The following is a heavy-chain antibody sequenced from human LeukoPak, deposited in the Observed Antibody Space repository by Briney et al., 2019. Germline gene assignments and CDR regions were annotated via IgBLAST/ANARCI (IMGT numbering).Heavy chain of an antibody. V-gene: IGHV4-61*01. CDR1: DDSISSGSYY. J-gene: IGHJ6*03. Sequence: SETLSLTCTVSDDSISSGSYYWSWIRQPPGKGLEWIGYIYYSGSTNYNPSLKSRVTISVDTSKNQFSLKLSSVTAADTAVYYCARVGTDYGEFYYYYMDVWGKGTTVTISS. CDR2: IYYSGST. CDR3: ARVGTDYGEFYYYYMDV. D-gene: IGHD4-17*01.